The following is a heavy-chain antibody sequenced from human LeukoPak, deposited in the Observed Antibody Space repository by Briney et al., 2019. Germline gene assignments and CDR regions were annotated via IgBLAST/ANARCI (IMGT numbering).Heavy chain of an antibody. D-gene: IGHD3-9*01. CDR3: AKAPGLRYFDWLSMGGYYFDY. Sequence: GGSLRLSCAASGFTFSSYSMNWVRQAPGKGLEWVSSISSSSSYIYYADSVKGRFTISRDNSKNTLYLQMNSLRAEDTAVYYCAKAPGLRYFDWLSMGGYYFDYWGQGTLVTVSS. J-gene: IGHJ4*02. V-gene: IGHV3-21*04. CDR1: GFTFSSYS. CDR2: ISSSSSYI.